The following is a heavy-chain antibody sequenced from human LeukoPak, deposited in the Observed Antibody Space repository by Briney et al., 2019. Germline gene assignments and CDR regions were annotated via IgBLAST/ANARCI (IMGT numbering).Heavy chain of an antibody. CDR3: ARDLRTTGAFDI. V-gene: IGHV3-30*03. CDR1: GFTFSSYG. Sequence: PGGSLRLSCAASGFTFSSYGMNWVRQAPGKGLEWVAVISYGGSDKYYADCVKGRFTISRDNSKNTLYLQMNSLSAEDTAVYYCARDLRTTGAFDIWGQGTMVTVSS. CDR2: ISYGGSDK. D-gene: IGHD4-17*01. J-gene: IGHJ3*02.